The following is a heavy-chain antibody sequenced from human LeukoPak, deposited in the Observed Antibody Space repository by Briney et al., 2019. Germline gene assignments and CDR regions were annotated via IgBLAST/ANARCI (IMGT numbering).Heavy chain of an antibody. Sequence: PSETLSLTCAVYGGSFSGYYWSWIRQPPGKGLEWIGEINHGGSTNYNPSLKSRVTISVDTSKNQFSLKLSSVTAADTAVYYCARDSSTSSIISGMDVWGQGTTVTVSS. CDR1: GGSFSGYY. V-gene: IGHV4-34*01. J-gene: IGHJ6*02. D-gene: IGHD2-2*01. CDR3: ARDSSTSSIISGMDV. CDR2: INHGGST.